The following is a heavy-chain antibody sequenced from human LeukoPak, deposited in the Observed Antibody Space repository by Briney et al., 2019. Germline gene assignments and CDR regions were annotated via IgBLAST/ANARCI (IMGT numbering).Heavy chain of an antibody. D-gene: IGHD3-22*01. J-gene: IGHJ5*02. CDR2: ISGSGGTT. CDR3: AKGVVDYYDSSGYYPSDL. V-gene: IGHV3-23*01. CDR1: GFTFNSYA. Sequence: PGGSLRLFCAGSGFTFNSYAMTWVRPAPGKGLKWVSGISGSGGTTYYADSVKGRFTISRDNSNNTLYLQMNSMRVEDTAVYFCAKGVVDYYDSSGYYPSDLWGQGTLVTVSS.